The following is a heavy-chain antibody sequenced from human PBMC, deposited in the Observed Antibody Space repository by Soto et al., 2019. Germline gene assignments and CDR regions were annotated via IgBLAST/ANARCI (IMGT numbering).Heavy chain of an antibody. D-gene: IGHD3-10*01. J-gene: IGHJ4*02. CDR1: GFTFSSYG. CDR2: ISYDGSNK. Sequence: PGGSLRLSCAASGFTFSSYGMHWVRQAPGKGLEWVAVISYDGSNKYYADSVKGRFTISRDNSKNTLYLQMNSLRSDDTAVYYCARDARGDEAPMDYWGQGTLVTVSS. V-gene: IGHV3-30*03. CDR3: ARDARGDEAPMDY.